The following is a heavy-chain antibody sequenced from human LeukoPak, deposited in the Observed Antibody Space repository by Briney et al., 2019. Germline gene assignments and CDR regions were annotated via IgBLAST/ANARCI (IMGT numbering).Heavy chain of an antibody. J-gene: IGHJ4*02. CDR1: GLTFRSYW. Sequence: GGSLRLSCAVSGLTFRSYWMSWVRQAPGKGLEWVANINQDGSEKYFVDSVKGRFTISRDNAKNSLHLQMNTLRAEDTAVYYCARCPQSPYYSSTSCYPVRLDYWGQGTLVTVSS. D-gene: IGHD2-2*01. CDR3: ARCPQSPYYSSTSCYPVRLDY. V-gene: IGHV3-7*03. CDR2: INQDGSEK.